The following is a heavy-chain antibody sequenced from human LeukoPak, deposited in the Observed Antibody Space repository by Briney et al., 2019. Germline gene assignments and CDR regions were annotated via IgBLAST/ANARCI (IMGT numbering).Heavy chain of an antibody. V-gene: IGHV3-7*01. J-gene: IGHJ3*02. CDR2: IKQDGSEK. D-gene: IGHD2-15*01. CDR3: ARDDPYDSDAFDI. Sequence: HSGGFLRLSCAAAGFTCSSYWMSWVRQAPRKGLEWVANIKQDGSEKYYVDSVKGRFTISRDNAKNSLYLQMNSLRAEDTAVYYCARDDPYDSDAFDIWGQGTMVTVSS. CDR1: GFTCSSYW.